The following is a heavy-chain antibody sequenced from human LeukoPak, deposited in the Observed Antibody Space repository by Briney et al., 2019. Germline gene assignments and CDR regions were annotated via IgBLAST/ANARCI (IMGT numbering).Heavy chain of an antibody. V-gene: IGHV4-39*01. CDR3: ARQGYTSSWYPVGGFDY. J-gene: IGHJ4*02. Sequence: SETLSLTCTVSGGSISSSSYYWGWIRQPPGKGLEWIGSIYNGGSTYYNPSLKSRVTISVDTSKNQFSLKLSSVTAADTAVYYCARQGYTSSWYPVGGFDYWGQGTLVTVSS. D-gene: IGHD6-13*01. CDR1: GGSISSSSYY. CDR2: IYNGGST.